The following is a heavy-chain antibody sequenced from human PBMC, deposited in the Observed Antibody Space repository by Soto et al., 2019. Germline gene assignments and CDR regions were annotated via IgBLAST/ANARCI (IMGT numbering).Heavy chain of an antibody. CDR1: GYTFTRYN. Sequence: QVQFVQSGAEVKKPGASVKVSCKTPGYTFTRYNRHWVRQAPGQRLEGMGWINVGNVNTRYSQKFLGRLTLTRETPGNTAYLELTSLISEDTAVYYCATPQDNDGCLDSWGQGTLVTVSS. V-gene: IGHV1-3*01. CDR2: INVGNVNT. D-gene: IGHD2-15*01. CDR3: ATPQDNDGCLDS. J-gene: IGHJ4*02.